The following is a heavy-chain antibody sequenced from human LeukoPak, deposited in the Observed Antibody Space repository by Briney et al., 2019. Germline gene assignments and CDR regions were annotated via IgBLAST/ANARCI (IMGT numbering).Heavy chain of an antibody. CDR3: ARDYYGSGSSLVDY. CDR1: GFTFSSNA. CDR2: IRGNSETI. D-gene: IGHD3-10*01. J-gene: IGHJ4*02. V-gene: IGHV3-48*01. Sequence: GGSLRLSCAASGFTFSSNAMNWVRQAPGKGLEWISYIRGNSETIHYADSVKGRFTISRDNAKNSLSLQMNSLRAEDTAVYYCARDYYGSGSSLVDYWGQGTLVTVSS.